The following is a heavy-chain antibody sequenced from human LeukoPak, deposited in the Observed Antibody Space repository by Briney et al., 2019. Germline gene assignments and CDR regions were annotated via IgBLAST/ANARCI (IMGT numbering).Heavy chain of an antibody. J-gene: IGHJ4*02. V-gene: IGHV1-69*05. CDR3: ARDPYCSSTSCRPRSPNYFDY. Sequence: SVKVSCKASGGTSSSYAISWVRQAPGQGLEWMGRIIPIFGTANYAQKFQGRVTITTDESTSTAYMELSSLRSEDTAVYCCARDPYCSSTSCRPRSPNYFDYWGQGTLVTVSS. D-gene: IGHD2-2*01. CDR1: GGTSSSYA. CDR2: IIPIFGTA.